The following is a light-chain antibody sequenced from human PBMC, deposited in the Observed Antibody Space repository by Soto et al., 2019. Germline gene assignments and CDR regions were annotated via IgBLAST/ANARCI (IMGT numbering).Light chain of an antibody. CDR1: QSISSW. J-gene: IGKJ1*01. CDR2: DAS. Sequence: DIQMTQSPSTLSASVGDRVIITCRASQSISSWLAWYQQKPGKAPKLLIYDASSLESGVPSRFSGSGSGTEFTLTISSLQPDDFATYYCQQYNSYSTCGQGTKVEI. CDR3: QQYNSYST. V-gene: IGKV1-5*01.